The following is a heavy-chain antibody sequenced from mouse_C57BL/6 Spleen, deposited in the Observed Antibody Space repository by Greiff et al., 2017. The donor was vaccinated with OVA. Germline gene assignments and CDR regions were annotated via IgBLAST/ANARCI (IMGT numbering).Heavy chain of an antibody. D-gene: IGHD2-4*01. CDR2: IYPGGGYT. Sequence: QVQLKQSGAELVRPGTSVKMSCKASGYTFTNYWIGWAKQRPGHGLEWIGDIYPGGGYTNYNEKFKGKATLTADKSSSTAYMQFSSLTSEDSAIYYSARKDDYEDDFDYWGQGTTLTVSS. CDR3: ARKDDYEDDFDY. J-gene: IGHJ2*01. CDR1: GYTFTNYW. V-gene: IGHV1-63*01.